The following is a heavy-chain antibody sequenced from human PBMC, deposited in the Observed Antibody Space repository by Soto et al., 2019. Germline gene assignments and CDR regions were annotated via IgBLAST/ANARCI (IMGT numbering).Heavy chain of an antibody. CDR3: ARAVAVPADFDY. CDR1: GYTFTGYA. V-gene: IGHV1-3*05. CDR2: INAGNGNT. D-gene: IGHD6-19*01. Sequence: QVQLLQSGAEEKKPGASVKVSCKASGYTFTGYAMHLVRQAPGQRLEWMGWINAGNGNTRYAQKFKGRVTITRDTSASPGCRELSSLRSEATAVYYCARAVAVPADFDYWGQGTLVTVSS. J-gene: IGHJ4*02.